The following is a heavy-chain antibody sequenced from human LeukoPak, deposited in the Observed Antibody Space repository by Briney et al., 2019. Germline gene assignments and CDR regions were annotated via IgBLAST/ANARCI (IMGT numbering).Heavy chain of an antibody. D-gene: IGHD3-22*01. Sequence: ASVKVSCKASGYTFTSYGISWVRQAPGQGLEWMGWISAYNGNTNYAQKLQGRVTMTTDTSTSTAYMELRSLRSDDTAVYYCARDAGDSSGYYHDAFDIWGQGTMVTVSS. CDR1: GYTFTSYG. CDR2: ISAYNGNT. CDR3: ARDAGDSSGYYHDAFDI. V-gene: IGHV1-18*01. J-gene: IGHJ3*02.